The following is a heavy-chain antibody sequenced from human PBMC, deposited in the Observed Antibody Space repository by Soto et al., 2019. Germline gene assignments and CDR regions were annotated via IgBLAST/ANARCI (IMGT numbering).Heavy chain of an antibody. CDR1: GFKFSSYA. Sequence: GGSLKLSCAASGFKFSSYAMSWVRQAPGKGLEWVSAISGSGGSTYYADSVKGRFTISRDNSKNTLYLQMNSLRAEDTAVYYCAKVSNTMIGIDDWGQGTLVTVSS. D-gene: IGHD3-10*02. J-gene: IGHJ4*01. V-gene: IGHV3-23*01. CDR3: AKVSNTMIGIDD. CDR2: ISGSGGST.